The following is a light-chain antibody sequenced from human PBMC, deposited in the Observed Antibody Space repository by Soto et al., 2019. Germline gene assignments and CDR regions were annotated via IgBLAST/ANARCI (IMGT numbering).Light chain of an antibody. Sequence: QSVLTQPPSVSAAPGQKVTISCSGGSSNIGGNPVSWYQHLPGKAPKLLIYDNGKRPSGIPDRFSGSKSAKSATXGITGLQTADEADYYCETWDYSLSGVVFGGGTKLTVL. J-gene: IGLJ2*01. CDR2: DNG. CDR3: ETWDYSLSGVV. V-gene: IGLV1-51*01. CDR1: SSNIGGNP.